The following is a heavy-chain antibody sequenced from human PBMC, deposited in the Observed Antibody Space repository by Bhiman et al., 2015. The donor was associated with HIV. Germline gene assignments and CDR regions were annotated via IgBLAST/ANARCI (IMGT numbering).Heavy chain of an antibody. CDR1: GFTFSTYS. D-gene: IGHD3-10*01. CDR3: ARDQAREVNGMDV. Sequence: EVQLVESGGGLVKPGGSLRLSCAASGFTFSTYSMNWVRQAPGKGLEWVSSVTSSSTYISYADSVKGRFTISRDNAKNSLYLQMNSLRAEDTGVYNCARDQAREVNGMDVWGQGTTVTVSS. CDR2: VTSSSTYI. V-gene: IGHV3-21*02. J-gene: IGHJ6*02.